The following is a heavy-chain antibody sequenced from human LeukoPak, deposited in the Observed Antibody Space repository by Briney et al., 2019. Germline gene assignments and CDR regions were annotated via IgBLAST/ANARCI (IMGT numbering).Heavy chain of an antibody. CDR3: AKDIAYYYDSSGPLFDN. CDR2: IRHDGSNK. CDR1: GFTFSRNA. J-gene: IGHJ4*02. D-gene: IGHD3-22*01. V-gene: IGHV3-30*02. Sequence: PGGSLRLSCAASGFTFSRNAMTWVRQAPGKGLEWVAFIRHDGSNKYYTDSVKGRFTISRDNSKNTLYLQMNSLRPEDTAVYYCAKDIAYYYDSSGPLFDNWGQGTLVTVSS.